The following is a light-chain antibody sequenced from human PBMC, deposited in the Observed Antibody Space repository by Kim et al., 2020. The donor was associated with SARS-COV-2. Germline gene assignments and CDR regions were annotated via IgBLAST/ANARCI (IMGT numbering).Light chain of an antibody. Sequence: PGQSVTMCGPGTSGDVGGYNYVSWYQQEPGKAPKFMIYEVSKRPSGVPDRFSGSKSGNTASLTVSGLQAEDEADYYCCSYAGSKVVFGGGTQLTVL. CDR2: EVS. CDR3: CSYAGSKVV. CDR1: SGDVGGYNY. J-gene: IGLJ2*01. V-gene: IGLV2-8*01.